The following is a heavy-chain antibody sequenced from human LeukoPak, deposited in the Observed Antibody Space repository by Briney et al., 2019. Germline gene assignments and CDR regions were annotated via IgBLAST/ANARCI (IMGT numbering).Heavy chain of an antibody. V-gene: IGHV1-18*01. CDR3: ARDVNYVWGSRQLNWFDP. CDR1: GYTFTSYG. Sequence: GASVKVSCKSSGYTFTSYGISWVRQAPGQGLEPMGWISAYNGNTNYAQKLQGRVTMTTDTSTSTAYMELRSLRSDDTAVYYCARDVNYVWGSRQLNWFDPWGQGTLVTVSS. D-gene: IGHD3-16*01. J-gene: IGHJ5*02. CDR2: ISAYNGNT.